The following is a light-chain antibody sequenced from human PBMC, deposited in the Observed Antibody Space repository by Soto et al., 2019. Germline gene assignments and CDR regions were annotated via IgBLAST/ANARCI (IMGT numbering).Light chain of an antibody. CDR2: SDN. CDR1: SSNIGSNY. V-gene: IGLV1-47*02. J-gene: IGLJ2*01. Sequence: QSVLTQPPSASGTPGQRVTISCSGSSSNIGSNYVYWYQQLPGTAPKVLIYSDNLRPSGVPDRFSGSKSGTSASLAISGLRSEDEADYYCTAWDDSLSGRVVFGGGTKLTVL. CDR3: TAWDDSLSGRVV.